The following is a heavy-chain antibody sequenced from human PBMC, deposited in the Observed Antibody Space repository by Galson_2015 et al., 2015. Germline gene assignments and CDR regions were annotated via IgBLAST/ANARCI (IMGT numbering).Heavy chain of an antibody. V-gene: IGHV1-3*01. J-gene: IGHJ4*02. CDR3: AREGCSGGSCYSVILNFDY. D-gene: IGHD2-15*01. Sequence: SVKVSCRASGYTFTSYAMHWVRQAPGQRLEWMGWINAGNGNTKYSQKFQGRVTITRDTSASTAYMELSSLRSEDTAVYYCAREGCSGGSCYSVILNFDYWGQGTLVTVSS. CDR1: GYTFTSYA. CDR2: INAGNGNT.